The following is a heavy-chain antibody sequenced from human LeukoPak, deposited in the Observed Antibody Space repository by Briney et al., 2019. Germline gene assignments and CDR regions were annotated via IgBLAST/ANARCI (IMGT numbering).Heavy chain of an antibody. CDR1: GFTFSTYG. D-gene: IGHD3-22*01. J-gene: IGHJ4*02. V-gene: IGHV3-23*01. CDR2: ISGNGLGT. CDR3: AKDANYLRSSGYLIPIDF. Sequence: GGSLRLSCAASGFTFSTYGMNWVRQAPGKGLEWVAAISGNGLGTYYADSVKGRFNISRDNSRNTLYLQMNSLRIEDTAFYYCAKDANYLRSSGYLIPIDFWGQGTLVTVSS.